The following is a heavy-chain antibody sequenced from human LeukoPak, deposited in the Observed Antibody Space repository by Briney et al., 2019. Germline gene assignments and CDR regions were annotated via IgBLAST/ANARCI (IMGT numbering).Heavy chain of an antibody. D-gene: IGHD3-3*01. J-gene: IGHJ6*02. V-gene: IGHV3-30-3*01. CDR2: ISYDGSNK. CDR3: ARDHYDFWSGYGRRGMDV. Sequence: PGGSLRLSCAASGFTFSSYAMHWVRQAPGKGLEWVAVISYDGSNKYYADSVKGRFTISRDNSKNTLYLQMSSLRAEDTAVYYCARDHYDFWSGYGRRGMDVWGQGTTVTVSS. CDR1: GFTFSSYA.